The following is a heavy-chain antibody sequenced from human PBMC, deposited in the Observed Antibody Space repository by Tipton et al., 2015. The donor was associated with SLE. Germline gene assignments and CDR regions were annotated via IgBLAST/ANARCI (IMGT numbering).Heavy chain of an antibody. J-gene: IGHJ3*02. D-gene: IGHD6-13*01. V-gene: IGHV3-9*01. CDR2: ISWNSGSI. CDR3: AKPIAAARGAFDI. CDR1: GFTFDDYA. Sequence: SLRLSCAASGFTFDDYAMHWVRQAPGKGLEWVSGISWNSGSIGYADSVKGRFTISRDNAKNSLYLQMNSLRAEDTALYYCAKPIAAARGAFDIWGQGTMVTVSS.